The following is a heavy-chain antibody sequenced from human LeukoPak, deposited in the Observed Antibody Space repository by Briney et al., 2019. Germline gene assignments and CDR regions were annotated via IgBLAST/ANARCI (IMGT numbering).Heavy chain of an antibody. CDR1: GFTVSSNY. J-gene: IGHJ4*02. Sequence: GGSLRLSCAASGFTVSSNYMSWVRQAPGKGLEWVSVIYSGGSTYYADSVKGRFTISRDNSKNTLYLQMNRLRAEDTAVYYCAGAVGSGYYYGGYWGQGTLVTVSS. D-gene: IGHD3-3*01. CDR2: IYSGGST. CDR3: AGAVGSGYYYGGY. V-gene: IGHV3-66*01.